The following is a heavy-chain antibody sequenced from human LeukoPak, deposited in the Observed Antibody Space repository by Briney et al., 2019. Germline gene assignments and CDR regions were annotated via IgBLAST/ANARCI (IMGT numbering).Heavy chain of an antibody. Sequence: PGGSLRLSCTASGFTFSSFDMNWVRQAPGKGLEWVPYISSSGSIIYYADSVKGRFTISRDNAKNSLYLQMHSLRAEDTAVYYCARPPALNYWGQGTLVTVSS. CDR1: GFTFSSFD. V-gene: IGHV3-48*03. D-gene: IGHD3-9*01. J-gene: IGHJ4*02. CDR3: ARPPALNY. CDR2: ISSSGSII.